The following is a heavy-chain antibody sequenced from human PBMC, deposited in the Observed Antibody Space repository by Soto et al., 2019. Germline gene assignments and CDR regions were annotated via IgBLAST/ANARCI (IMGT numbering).Heavy chain of an antibody. J-gene: IGHJ3*02. CDR2: IYYSGST. CDR3: ARWWEYCGGDCYDAFDI. Sequence: PSETLSLTCTVSGGSISSYYWSWIRQPPGKGLEWIGYIYYSGSTNYNPSLKSRVTISVDTSKNQFSLKLSSVTAADTAVYYCARWWEYCGGDCYDAFDIWGQGKMVTVSS. CDR1: GGSISSYY. D-gene: IGHD2-21*02. V-gene: IGHV4-59*08.